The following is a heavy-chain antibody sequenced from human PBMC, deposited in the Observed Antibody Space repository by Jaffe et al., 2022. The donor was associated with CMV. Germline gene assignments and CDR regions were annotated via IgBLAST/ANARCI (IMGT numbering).Heavy chain of an antibody. CDR2: IWYDGSNK. J-gene: IGHJ4*02. D-gene: IGHD6-13*01. V-gene: IGHV3-33*08. CDR3: ARDSEYSSSWLPV. CDR1: GFTFSSYG. Sequence: QVQLVESGGGVVQPGRSLRLSCAASGFTFSSYGMHWVRQAPGKGLEWVAVIWYDGSNKYYADSVKGRFTISRDNSKNTLYLQMNSLRAEDTAVYYCARDSEYSSSWLPVWGQGTLVTVSS.